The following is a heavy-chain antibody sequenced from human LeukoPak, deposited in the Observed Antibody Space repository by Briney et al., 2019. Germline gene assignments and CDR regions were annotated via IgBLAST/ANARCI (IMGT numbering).Heavy chain of an antibody. D-gene: IGHD3-22*01. J-gene: IGHJ4*02. CDR2: IRGGGGTT. Sequence: PGGSLRLSCAASGFTFSSYAMSWVRQAPGKRLEWVSAIRGGGGTTYYADSVKGRFTISRDNSKNTLFLQMNSLRAEDTAVYYCAKDSGPYTSGYYGHWGQGTLVTVSS. V-gene: IGHV3-23*01. CDR3: AKDSGPYTSGYYGH. CDR1: GFTFSSYA.